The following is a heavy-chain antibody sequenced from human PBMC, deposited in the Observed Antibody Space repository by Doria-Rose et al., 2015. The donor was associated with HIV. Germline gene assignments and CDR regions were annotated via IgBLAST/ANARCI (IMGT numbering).Heavy chain of an antibody. J-gene: IGHJ4*02. CDR1: GVSLSSPGMG. Sequence: QVQLVQSGPVLVKPTETLTLTCTVSGVSLSSPGMGVSWIRQPPGKALEWLAKIFSDDDRSYKTSLKSRLTISRGTSKSQVVLTMTDMDPVDTATYYCARIKSSRWYHKYYFDFWGQGTLVIVS. V-gene: IGHV2-26*01. CDR2: IFSDDDR. CDR3: ARIKSSRWYHKYYFDF. D-gene: IGHD6-13*01.